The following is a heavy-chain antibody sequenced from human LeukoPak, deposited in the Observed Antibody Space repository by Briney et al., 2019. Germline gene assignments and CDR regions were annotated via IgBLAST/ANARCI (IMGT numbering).Heavy chain of an antibody. CDR3: AEDLVPTWGQYYYYGMDV. CDR2: ISGSGGST. V-gene: IGHV3-23*01. D-gene: IGHD7-27*01. Sequence: GGSLRLSCAASGFTFSSYAMSWVRQAPGKGLEWVSAISGSGGSTYYADSVKGRFTISRDNSKNTLYLQMNSLRAEDTAVYYCAEDLVPTWGQYYYYGMDVWGQGTTVTVSS. CDR1: GFTFSSYA. J-gene: IGHJ6*02.